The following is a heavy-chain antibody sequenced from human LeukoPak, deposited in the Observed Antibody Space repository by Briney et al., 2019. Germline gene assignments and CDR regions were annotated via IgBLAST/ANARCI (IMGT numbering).Heavy chain of an antibody. V-gene: IGHV3-7*04. CDR3: AGGSGWLIDS. Sequence: PGGSPRLSCAASGFTFSRYWMNWVRQAPGKGLEWVANIKQDGSEKYYVDSVKGRFTISRDNAKNSLYLQLNSLGAEDTAVYYCAGGSGWLIDSWGQGTLVTVSS. CDR2: IKQDGSEK. J-gene: IGHJ4*02. CDR1: GFTFSRYW. D-gene: IGHD6-19*01.